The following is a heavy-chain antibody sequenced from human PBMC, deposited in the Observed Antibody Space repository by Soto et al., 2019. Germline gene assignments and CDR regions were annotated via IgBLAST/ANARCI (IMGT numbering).Heavy chain of an antibody. CDR1: GYSFTDYH. CDR2: INPKSGGT. CDR3: ARGDSTDCSNGVCSFFYNHDMDV. J-gene: IGHJ6*02. D-gene: IGHD2-8*01. V-gene: IGHV1-2*04. Sequence: ASVKVSCKTSGYSFTDYHIHWVRQAPGQGLEWLGRINPKSGGTSTAQKFQGWVTMTTDTSISTASMELTRLTSDDTAIYYCARGDSTDCSNGVCSFFYNHDMDVWGQGTTVTVSS.